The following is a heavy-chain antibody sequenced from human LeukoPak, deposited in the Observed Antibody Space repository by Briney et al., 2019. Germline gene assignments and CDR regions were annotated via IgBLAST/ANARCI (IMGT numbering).Heavy chain of an antibody. Sequence: GGSLRLSCAAAGFTFSSYSMDWVRQAPGKGLEWVSCISSSSSYIYYADSVKGRFTISRDNAKNSLYLQMNSLRAEDTAVYYCARGLSYGSGTPKVLWGQGTLVTVSS. J-gene: IGHJ4*02. CDR2: ISSSSSYI. CDR1: GFTFSSYS. V-gene: IGHV3-21*01. CDR3: ARGLSYGSGTPKVL. D-gene: IGHD3-10*01.